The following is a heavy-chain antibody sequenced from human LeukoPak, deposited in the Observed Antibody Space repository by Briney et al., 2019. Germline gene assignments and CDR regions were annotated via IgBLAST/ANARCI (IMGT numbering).Heavy chain of an antibody. CDR1: GYTFTGYY. J-gene: IGHJ5*02. CDR2: INPNSGGT. D-gene: IGHD3-10*01. V-gene: IGHV1-2*02. CDR3: ARGSRTPLWFGELRRDHWFDP. Sequence: GASVKVSCKASGYTFTGYYMHWVRQAPGQGLEWMGWINPNSGGTNYAQKFQGRVTMTRNTSISTAYMELSSLRSEDTAVYYCARGSRTPLWFGELRRDHWFDPWGQGTLVTVSS.